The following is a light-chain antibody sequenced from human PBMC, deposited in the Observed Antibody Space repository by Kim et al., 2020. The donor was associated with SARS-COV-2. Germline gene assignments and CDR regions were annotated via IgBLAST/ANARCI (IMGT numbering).Light chain of an antibody. V-gene: IGLV3-25*03. CDR3: QSSDSSDTFWV. CDR2: EDT. J-gene: IGLJ3*02. CDR1: ALPKEY. Sequence: PEHTARITCSGEALPKEYAYWFQQKPGQASVLVIYEDTERPSGIPERFSGSTSGTTVTLTISGVQAEDEADYYCQSSDSSDTFWVFGGGTKLTVL.